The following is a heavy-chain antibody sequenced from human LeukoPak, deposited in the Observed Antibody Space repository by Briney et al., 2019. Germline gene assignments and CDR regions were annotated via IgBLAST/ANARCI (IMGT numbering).Heavy chain of an antibody. J-gene: IGHJ3*02. V-gene: IGHV4-59*08. CDR2: IYYSGST. Sequence: SETLSLSCTVSGGSISSYYWSWIRQPPGKGLEWIGYIYYSGSTNYNPSLKSRVTISVDTSKNQFSLRLNSVTAADTSIYYCARIPTNAVPSAHNGFDIWGQGTMLTVSS. D-gene: IGHD6-19*01. CDR1: GGSISSYY. CDR3: ARIPTNAVPSAHNGFDI.